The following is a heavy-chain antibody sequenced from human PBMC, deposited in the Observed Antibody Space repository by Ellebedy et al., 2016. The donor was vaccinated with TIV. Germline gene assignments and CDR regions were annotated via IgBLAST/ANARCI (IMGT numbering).Heavy chain of an antibody. V-gene: IGHV3-7*04. CDR3: ARENWYNDY. D-gene: IGHD1/OR15-1a*01. CDR2: INQDGSEK. J-gene: IGHJ4*02. Sequence: GESLKISCAASGFTFTTFWMSGVRQAPGKGREWVGNINQDGSEKCYGDSVKGRFTNSRDNAKNSVYLQMNSLRAEDTAVYYCARENWYNDYWGQGTLVTVSS. CDR1: GFTFTTFW.